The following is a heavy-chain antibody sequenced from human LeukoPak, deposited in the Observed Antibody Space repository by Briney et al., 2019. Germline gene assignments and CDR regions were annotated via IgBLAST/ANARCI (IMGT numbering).Heavy chain of an antibody. CDR1: GFTFSSYW. Sequence: GGSLRLSCAASGFTFSSYWMHWVRQAPGKGLVWVSRINSDGSSTSYADSVKGRFTISRDNAKNTLYLQMNSLRAEDTAVYYCARAYGSGLSYYYYYGMDVWAKGPRSPSP. D-gene: IGHD3-10*01. CDR3: ARAYGSGLSYYYYYGMDV. V-gene: IGHV3-74*01. J-gene: IGHJ6*02. CDR2: INSDGSST.